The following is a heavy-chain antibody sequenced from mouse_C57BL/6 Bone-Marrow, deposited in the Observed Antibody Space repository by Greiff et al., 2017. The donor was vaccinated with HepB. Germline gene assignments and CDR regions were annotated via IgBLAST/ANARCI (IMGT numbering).Heavy chain of an antibody. Sequence: QVHVKQSGPELVKPGASVKISCKASGYAFSSSWMNWVKQRPGKGLEWIGRIYPGDGDTNYNGKFKGKATLTADKSSSTAYVQLSSLTSEDSAVYFCGFAYWGQGTLVTVSA. CDR1: GYAFSSSW. V-gene: IGHV1-82*01. CDR3: GFAY. J-gene: IGHJ3*01. CDR2: IYPGDGDT.